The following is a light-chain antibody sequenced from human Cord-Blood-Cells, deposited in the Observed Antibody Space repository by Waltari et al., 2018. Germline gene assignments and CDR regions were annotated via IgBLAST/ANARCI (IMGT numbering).Light chain of an antibody. Sequence: SYVLTQPPSVSVAPGKTARITCGGNNIGSQSGPWYQQKPGQAPVLVIYYDSDRPSGIPERFSGSNSGNTATLTISRVEAGDEADYYCQVWDSSRDHPVFGGGTKLTVL. J-gene: IGLJ3*02. CDR2: YDS. CDR3: QVWDSSRDHPV. CDR1: NIGSQS. V-gene: IGLV3-21*04.